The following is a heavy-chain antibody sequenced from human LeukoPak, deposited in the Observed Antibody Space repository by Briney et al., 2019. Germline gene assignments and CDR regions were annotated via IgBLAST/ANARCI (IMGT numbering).Heavy chain of an antibody. CDR3: ARLTIFGVVIYNWFDP. CDR2: IYHSGST. CDR1: GCSISSGYY. V-gene: IGHV4-38-2*01. Sequence: PSETLSLTCAVSGCSISSGYYWGWTRQPPGKGLEWIGSIYHSGSTYYNPSLKSRVTISVDTSKNQFSLKLSSVTAADTAVYYCARLTIFGVVIYNWFDPWGQGTLVTVSS. J-gene: IGHJ5*02. D-gene: IGHD3-3*01.